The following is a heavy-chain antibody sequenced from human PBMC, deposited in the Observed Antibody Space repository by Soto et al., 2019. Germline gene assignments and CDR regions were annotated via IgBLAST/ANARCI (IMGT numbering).Heavy chain of an antibody. J-gene: IGHJ4*02. CDR3: AGESEYYYDSSGPSFDY. Sequence: SETLSLTCTVSGGSISSYYWSWIRQPPGKGLEWIGYIYYSGSTNYNPSLKSRVTISVDTSKNQFSLKLSSVTAADTAVYYCAGESEYYYDSSGPSFDYWGQGTLVTVSS. CDR1: GGSISSYY. D-gene: IGHD3-22*01. V-gene: IGHV4-59*01. CDR2: IYYSGST.